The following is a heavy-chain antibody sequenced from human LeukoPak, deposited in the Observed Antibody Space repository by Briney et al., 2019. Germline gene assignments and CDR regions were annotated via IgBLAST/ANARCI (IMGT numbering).Heavy chain of an antibody. CDR2: IIPILGIA. J-gene: IGHJ6*02. CDR1: GGTFSSYA. CDR3: AREIVVVTYGMDV. D-gene: IGHD2-21*02. V-gene: IGHV1-69*04. Sequence: GASVKVSCKASGGTFSSYAISWVRQAPGQGLEWMGRIIPILGIANYAQKFQGRVTITADKSTSTVYMELGSLRSEDTAVYYCAREIVVVTYGMDVWGQGTTVTVSS.